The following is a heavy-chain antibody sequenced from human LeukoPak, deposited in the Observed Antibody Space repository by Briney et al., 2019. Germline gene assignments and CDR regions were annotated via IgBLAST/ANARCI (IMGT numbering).Heavy chain of an antibody. CDR1: GYSLSELS. CDR3: ATGTAAAGTLDYYYYGMDV. D-gene: IGHD6-13*01. J-gene: IGHJ6*02. Sequence: VASVKVSCKVSGYSLSELSMHWVRQAPGKGLEWMGGFDPEDGETIYAQKFQGRVTMTEDTSTDTAYMELSSLRSEDTAVYYCATGTAAAGTLDYYYYGMDVWGQGTTVTVSS. V-gene: IGHV1-24*01. CDR2: FDPEDGET.